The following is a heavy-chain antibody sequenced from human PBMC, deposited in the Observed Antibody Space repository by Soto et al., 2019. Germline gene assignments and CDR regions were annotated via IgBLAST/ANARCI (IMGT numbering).Heavy chain of an antibody. J-gene: IGHJ5*02. Sequence: QVQLVESGGGVVQPGRSLRLSCAASGFTFSSYAMHWVRQAPGKGLEWVAVISYDGSNKYYADSVKGRFTISRDNSKNTLYRQMNSLRAEDTAVYYCARGRYFDWLLSGWFDPWGQGTLVTVSS. V-gene: IGHV3-30-3*01. CDR2: ISYDGSNK. CDR3: ARGRYFDWLLSGWFDP. D-gene: IGHD3-9*01. CDR1: GFTFSSYA.